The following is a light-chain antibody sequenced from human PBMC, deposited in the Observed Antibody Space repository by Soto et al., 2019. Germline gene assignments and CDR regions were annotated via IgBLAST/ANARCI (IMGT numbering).Light chain of an antibody. V-gene: IGKV1-5*03. CDR2: KAS. CDR3: QQYNSYSRA. CDR1: QSISSW. Sequence: DIPMAQSPSTLSAAGGDRVTITCRASQSISSWLDWYQQKPGKAPKLLIYKASSLESGVPSRFSGSGAGTEFTLTISSLQYDDFATYYCQQYNSYSRAFGQGTKVDIK. J-gene: IGKJ1*01.